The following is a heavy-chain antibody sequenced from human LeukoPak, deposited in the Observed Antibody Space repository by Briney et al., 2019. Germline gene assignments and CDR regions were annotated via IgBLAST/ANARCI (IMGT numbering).Heavy chain of an antibody. Sequence: SGGSLRLSCAASGFTFSSYWMHWVRQAPGKGLVWVSRINSDGSSTSYADSVKGRFTISRDNAKNTLYLQMNSLRAEDMAVYYCARDYKRSGWGLHWFDPWGQGTLVTVSS. CDR1: GFTFSSYW. V-gene: IGHV3-74*01. CDR3: ARDYKRSGWGLHWFDP. J-gene: IGHJ5*02. CDR2: INSDGSST. D-gene: IGHD6-19*01.